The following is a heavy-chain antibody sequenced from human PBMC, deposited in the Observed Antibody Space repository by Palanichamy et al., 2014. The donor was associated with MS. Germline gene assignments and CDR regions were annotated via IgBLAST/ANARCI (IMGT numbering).Heavy chain of an antibody. CDR3: ARESLHHSYYYVMDV. CDR2: IYHSGNT. D-gene: IGHD3-10*01. V-gene: IGHV4-4*02. Sequence: HVQLQESGPGLVKPSGTLSLTCAVSGGSIINNHWWSWVRQPPGTGLEWIGKIYHSGNTNYNPSLKSRVAISVDKSNNQFSLKLNSVTAADTAVYYCARESLHHSYYYVMDVWGQGTTVTVSS. J-gene: IGHJ6*02. CDR1: GGSIINNHW.